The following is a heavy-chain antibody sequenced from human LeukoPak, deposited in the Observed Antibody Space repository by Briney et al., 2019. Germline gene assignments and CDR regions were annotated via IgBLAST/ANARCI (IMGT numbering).Heavy chain of an antibody. CDR1: GGSISSSSYY. D-gene: IGHD3-10*01. J-gene: IGHJ4*02. Sequence: PSETLSLTCTVSGGSISSSSYYWGWIRQPPGKGLEWIGRIYTSGSTNYNPSLKSRVTMSVDTSKNQFSLKLSSVTAADTAVYYCARSLGSYYNHFDYWGQGTLVTVSS. CDR2: IYTSGST. V-gene: IGHV4-61*05. CDR3: ARSLGSYYNHFDY.